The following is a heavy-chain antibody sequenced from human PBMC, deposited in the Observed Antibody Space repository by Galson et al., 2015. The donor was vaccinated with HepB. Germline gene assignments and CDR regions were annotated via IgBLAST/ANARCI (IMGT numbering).Heavy chain of an antibody. J-gene: IGHJ4*02. V-gene: IGHV4-4*02. CDR3: ARHVGAPGTRGFDY. CDR2: IYHSGTA. D-gene: IGHD6-13*01. CDR1: GGSISSGNW. Sequence: ETLSLTCAVSGGSISSGNWWSWVRQPPGKGLEWIGEIYHSGTANYNPSLKSRGTIPVDKSKNQVSLNLNSVTAADTAVYYCARHVGAPGTRGFDYWGQGTLVTVSS.